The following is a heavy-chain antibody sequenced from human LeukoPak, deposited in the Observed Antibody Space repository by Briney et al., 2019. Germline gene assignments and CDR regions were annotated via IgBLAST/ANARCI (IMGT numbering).Heavy chain of an antibody. CDR3: AREDPQTTVPEGMDV. J-gene: IGHJ6*02. Sequence: PSETLSLTCTVSGGSISGGYWSWIRQPPGRGLEWIGYIYYTGTTNYNPSLRSRVTISVDTSRNQFSLRLSSVTAADTAVYYCAREDPQTTVPEGMDVWGHGTTVIVSS. CDR2: IYYTGTT. D-gene: IGHD4-17*01. CDR1: GGSISGGY. V-gene: IGHV4-59*01.